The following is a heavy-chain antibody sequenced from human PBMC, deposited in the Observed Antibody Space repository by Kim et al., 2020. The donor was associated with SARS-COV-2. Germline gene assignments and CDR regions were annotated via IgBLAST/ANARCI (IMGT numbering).Heavy chain of an antibody. CDR2: ISWNRATI. V-gene: IGHV3-9*01. J-gene: IGHJ4*01. Sequence: GGSLRLSCAASGFIFHDYGLHWVRQAPGKGLEWVSGISWNRATIGYADSVKGRFTIYRDNANNSLFLQMNSLRGEDTALYYCAKQITSRGTTFDAYFDS. D-gene: IGHD3-16*01. CDR3: AKQITSRGTTFDAYFDS. CDR1: GFIFHDYG.